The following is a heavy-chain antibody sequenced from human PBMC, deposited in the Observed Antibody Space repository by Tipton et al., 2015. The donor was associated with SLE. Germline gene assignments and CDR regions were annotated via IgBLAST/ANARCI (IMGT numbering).Heavy chain of an antibody. V-gene: IGHV3-21*04. CDR1: GFTFSSYS. Sequence: SLRLSCAASGFTFSSYSMNWVRQAPGKGLEWVSSISSSSSYIYYADSVKGRFTISRDNAKNSLYLQMNSLRAEDTALYYCAREAYYDFWSGFWDEAFDIWGQGTMVTVSS. CDR2: ISSSSSYI. J-gene: IGHJ3*02. CDR3: AREAYYDFWSGFWDEAFDI. D-gene: IGHD3-3*01.